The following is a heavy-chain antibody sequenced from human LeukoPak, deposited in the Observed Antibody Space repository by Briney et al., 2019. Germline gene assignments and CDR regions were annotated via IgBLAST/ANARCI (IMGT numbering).Heavy chain of an antibody. CDR2: IWYDGSNK. CDR3: AKTLHGYEHGGGAFDP. V-gene: IGHV3-33*06. CDR1: GFTFSSYG. D-gene: IGHD1-1*01. J-gene: IGHJ5*02. Sequence: GRSLRLPCAASGFTFSSYGMHWVRQAPGKGLEWVAVIWYDGSNKYYADSVKGRFTISRDNSKNTLYLQMNSLRAEDTAVYYCAKTLHGYEHGGGAFDPWGQGTLVTVSS.